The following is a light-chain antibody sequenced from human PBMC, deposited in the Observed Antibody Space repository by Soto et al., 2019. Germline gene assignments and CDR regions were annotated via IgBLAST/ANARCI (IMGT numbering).Light chain of an antibody. CDR3: ADRESSLSGVV. CDR2: DDV. Sequence: QSVLTQPPSVSAAPGQKVSISCSWSNSNIGNNYVSWYQQLPGTAPKLLIYDDVKRPSGIPARFSGSKYGTSATLDITGIQTGDEADYYCADRESSLSGVVFGGGTKLTVL. J-gene: IGLJ2*01. V-gene: IGLV1-51*01. CDR1: NSNIGNNY.